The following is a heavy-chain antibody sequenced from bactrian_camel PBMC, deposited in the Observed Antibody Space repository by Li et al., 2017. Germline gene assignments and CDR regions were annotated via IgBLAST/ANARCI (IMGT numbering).Heavy chain of an antibody. V-gene: IGHV3S1*01. CDR2: IDTGDGST. Sequence: HVQLVESGGGSVQAGGSLGLSCGASGSIYGDACVGWLRQAPGKEREGVAAIDTGDGSTYYLNSVKGRFTVSRDNAKNTLYLQSNSLKTEDTAMYYCANNEGSWVPHNYWGQGTQVTVS. J-gene: IGHJ4*01. CDR1: GSIYGDAC. D-gene: IGHD5*01. CDR3: ANNEGSWVPHNY.